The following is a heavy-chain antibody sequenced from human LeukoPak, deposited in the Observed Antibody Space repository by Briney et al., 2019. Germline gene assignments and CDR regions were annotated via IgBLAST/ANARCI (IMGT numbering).Heavy chain of an antibody. CDR2: INPNSGST. CDR3: ARDHGGTTMFVDAFDI. J-gene: IGHJ3*02. Sequence: GASVKVSCKASAYAFTGYWMHWVRHGPGQGLEWMGWINPNSGSTNYAHNFQGRVTMTRDTSISTAYMELSSLRSDDTAVYYCARDHGGTTMFVDAFDIWGQGTMVTVSS. CDR1: AYAFTGYW. D-gene: IGHD3-3*01. V-gene: IGHV1-2*02.